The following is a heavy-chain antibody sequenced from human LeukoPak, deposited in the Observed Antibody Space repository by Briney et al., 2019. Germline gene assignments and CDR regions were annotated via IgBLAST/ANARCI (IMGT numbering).Heavy chain of an antibody. D-gene: IGHD6-19*01. CDR3: AREGSWSNDASNA. CDR2: ISGGGGDT. Sequence: GGSLRLSCAASGFRFSSNGMNWVRQAPGKGLEWVSSISGGGGDTHYADSVKGRVTVSRDNSKNTLFLQMNSLRVEDTAIYYCAREGSWSNDASNAWGEGTIVTVSS. J-gene: IGHJ3*01. CDR1: GFRFSSNG. V-gene: IGHV3-23*01.